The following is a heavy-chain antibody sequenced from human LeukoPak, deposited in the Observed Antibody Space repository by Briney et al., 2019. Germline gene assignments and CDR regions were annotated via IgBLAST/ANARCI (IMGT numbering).Heavy chain of an antibody. CDR3: ARAEDYYDGSGYLDY. Sequence: PGGSLRLSCAASGFTFSSYAMHWVRQAPGKGLEWVAFISYDGSNKYYADSVKGRFTISRGNSKNTLYLQMNSLRAEDTAVYYCARAEDYYDGSGYLDYWGQGTLVTVSS. CDR2: ISYDGSNK. J-gene: IGHJ4*02. V-gene: IGHV3-30-3*01. CDR1: GFTFSSYA. D-gene: IGHD3-22*01.